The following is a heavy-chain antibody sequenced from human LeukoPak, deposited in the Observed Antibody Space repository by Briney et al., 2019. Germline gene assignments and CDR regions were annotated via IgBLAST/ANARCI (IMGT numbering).Heavy chain of an antibody. CDR1: GYTFTGYY. D-gene: IGHD3-10*01. J-gene: IGHJ4*02. CDR2: INPNSGGT. Sequence: VASVKVSCKASGYTFTGYYMHWVRQAPGQGLEWMGWINPNSGGTNYAQKFQGRVTMTRDTSIGTAYMELSRLRSDDTAVYYCARDYYGSGSYSTDYWGQGTLVTVSS. CDR3: ARDYYGSGSYSTDY. V-gene: IGHV1-2*02.